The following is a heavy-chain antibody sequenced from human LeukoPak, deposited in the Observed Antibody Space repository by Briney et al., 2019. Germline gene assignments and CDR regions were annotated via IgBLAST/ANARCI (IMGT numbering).Heavy chain of an antibody. Sequence: GASVKVSCKASGYTFTGYYMHWVRQAPGQGLEWMGWINPNSGGTNYAQKFQGRVTMTRDTSISTAYMELSRLRSDDTAVYYCAKRLARQDYYYGMDVWGQGTTVTVSS. J-gene: IGHJ6*02. CDR3: AKRLARQDYYYGMDV. CDR2: INPNSGGT. CDR1: GYTFTGYY. V-gene: IGHV1-2*02. D-gene: IGHD1-1*01.